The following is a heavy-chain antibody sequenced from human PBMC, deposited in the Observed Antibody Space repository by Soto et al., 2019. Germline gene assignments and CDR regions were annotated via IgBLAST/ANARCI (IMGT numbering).Heavy chain of an antibody. J-gene: IGHJ3*01. CDR1: GDSVSSDITS. V-gene: IGHV6-1*01. D-gene: IGHD3-10*01. CDR2: TYYRSKWFH. Sequence: QSLSLTCAMSGDSVSSDITSWNWIRQSPSRGLEWLGRTYYRSKWFHDYAASVKSRITINPDTSKNQFSLELNSMTPEDTAVYYCARGNALDVWGQGTVVTVSS. CDR3: ARGNALDV.